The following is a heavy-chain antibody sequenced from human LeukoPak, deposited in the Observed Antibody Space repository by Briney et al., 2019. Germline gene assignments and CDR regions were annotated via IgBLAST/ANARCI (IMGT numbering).Heavy chain of an antibody. CDR2: ISGSGGST. CDR1: GXTFSSYA. D-gene: IGHD6-6*01. V-gene: IGHV3-23*01. CDR3: ARLYSSSSGKAFDI. Sequence: PGGSLRLSCAASGXTFSSYAMSWVRQAPGKGLEWVSAISGSGGSTYYADSVKGRFTISRDNAKNSLYLQMNSLRAEDTAVYYCARLYSSSSGKAFDIWGQGTMVTVSS. J-gene: IGHJ3*02.